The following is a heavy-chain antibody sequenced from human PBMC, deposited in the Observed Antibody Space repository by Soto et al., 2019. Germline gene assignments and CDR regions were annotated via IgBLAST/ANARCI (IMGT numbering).Heavy chain of an antibody. Sequence: PSETLSLTCTVSGGSVTGFYWSWIRQPPGKRLEWIGYIFHSGSSNYNPSLKSRVTISVDTSKSQVSLRLTSVTAADTAVYYCARDTGLGVDHIDYWGRGTLVTVYS. J-gene: IGHJ4*02. V-gene: IGHV4-59*02. CDR1: GGSVTGFY. CDR2: IFHSGSS. D-gene: IGHD6-19*01. CDR3: ARDTGLGVDHIDY.